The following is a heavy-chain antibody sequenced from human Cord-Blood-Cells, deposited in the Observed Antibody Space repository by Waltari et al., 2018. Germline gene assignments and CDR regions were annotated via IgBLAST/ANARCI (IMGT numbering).Heavy chain of an antibody. CDR3: ARDRKAGDLYFDL. J-gene: IGHJ2*01. CDR1: GFTFSSYS. V-gene: IGHV3-21*01. D-gene: IGHD6-13*01. CDR2: ISSSSSYI. Sequence: EVQLVESGGGLVKPGGSLRLSCAASGFTFSSYSMNWVRQAPGKGLEWVSSISSSSSYIYYADSVKGRFTISRDNAKNSLYLQMNSLRAEDTAVYYCARDRKAGDLYFDLWGRGTLVTVSS.